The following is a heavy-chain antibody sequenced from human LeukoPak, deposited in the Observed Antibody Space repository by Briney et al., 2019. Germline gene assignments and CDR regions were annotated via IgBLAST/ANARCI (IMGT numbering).Heavy chain of an antibody. Sequence: GGSLRLSCAASGFTFSNAWMSWVRQAPGKGLEWVGRIKSKTDGGTTDYAAPVKGRFTISRDDSKNTLYLQMNSLKTEDTAVYYCTTDPYDSSGYYVGSGFDYWGQGTLVTVSS. CDR3: TTDPYDSSGYYVGSGFDY. D-gene: IGHD3-22*01. J-gene: IGHJ4*02. V-gene: IGHV3-15*01. CDR1: GFTFSNAW. CDR2: IKSKTDGGTT.